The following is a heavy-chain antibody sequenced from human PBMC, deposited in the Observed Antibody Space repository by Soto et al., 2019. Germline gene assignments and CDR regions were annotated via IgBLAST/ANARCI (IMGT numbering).Heavy chain of an antibody. Sequence: GESLKISCKGSGYSFPTFWIGWVRQMPGKGLEWMGIIYPGDSDTRYSPSFQGQVTISADKSITTTYLQWSTLKASDTAMYYCATSSYSSHFGHWGQGTLVTVSS. J-gene: IGHJ4*02. CDR3: ATSSYSSHFGH. CDR1: GYSFPTFW. CDR2: IYPGDSDT. D-gene: IGHD6-13*01. V-gene: IGHV5-51*01.